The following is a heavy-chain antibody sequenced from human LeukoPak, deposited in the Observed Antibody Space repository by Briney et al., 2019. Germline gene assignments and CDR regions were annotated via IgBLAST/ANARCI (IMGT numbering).Heavy chain of an antibody. J-gene: IGHJ4*02. V-gene: IGHV1-69*05. CDR1: GGTFSIYA. CDR3: ARDTDYGGNSRPNNFDY. D-gene: IGHD4-23*01. CDR2: IIPIFGTA. Sequence: GSSVKVSCKASGGTFSIYAISWVRQAPGQGLEWMGGIIPIFGTANYAQKLQGRVTMTTDTSTSTAYMELRSLRSDDTAVYYCARDTDYGGNSRPNNFDYWGQGTLVTVSS.